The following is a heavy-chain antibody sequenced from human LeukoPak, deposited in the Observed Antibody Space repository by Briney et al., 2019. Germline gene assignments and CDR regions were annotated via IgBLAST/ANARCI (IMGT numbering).Heavy chain of an antibody. D-gene: IGHD2-2*02. Sequence: ASVKVSCKASGYTFTSYYMHWVRRAPGQGLEWMGIINPSGGSTSYAPKFQGRVTVTRDTSTSTVYMELRSLRSEDTAVYYCARVDCSSGRCYTLDFDYWGQGTLVTVSS. J-gene: IGHJ4*02. CDR2: INPSGGST. V-gene: IGHV1-46*03. CDR1: GYTFTSYY. CDR3: ARVDCSSGRCYTLDFDY.